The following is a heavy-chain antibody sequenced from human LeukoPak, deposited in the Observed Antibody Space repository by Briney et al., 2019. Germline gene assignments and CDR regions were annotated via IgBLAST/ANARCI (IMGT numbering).Heavy chain of an antibody. Sequence: GGSLRLSCAASGFTFSSYGMHWVRQAPGKGLEWVAVIWYDGSNKYYADSVKGRFTISRDNSKNTLYLQMNSLRAEDTAVYYCAREGRAYYYGSGGPFDYWGQGTLVTVSS. J-gene: IGHJ4*02. CDR3: AREGRAYYYGSGGPFDY. CDR1: GFTFSSYG. D-gene: IGHD3-10*01. V-gene: IGHV3-33*01. CDR2: IWYDGSNK.